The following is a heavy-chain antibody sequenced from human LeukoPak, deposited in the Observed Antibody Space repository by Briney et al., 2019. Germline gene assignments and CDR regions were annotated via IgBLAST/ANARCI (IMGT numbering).Heavy chain of an antibody. D-gene: IGHD3-10*01. V-gene: IGHV3-23*01. Sequence: GGSLRLSCAASGFTFSSYAMSWVRQAPGKGLEWVSAISGSGGSTYYADSVKGRFTISRDNSKNTLYLQMNSLRAEDTAVYYCAKEGDIEYYYGSGNLDYWSQGTLVTVSS. CDR2: ISGSGGST. CDR1: GFTFSSYA. CDR3: AKEGDIEYYYGSGNLDY. J-gene: IGHJ4*02.